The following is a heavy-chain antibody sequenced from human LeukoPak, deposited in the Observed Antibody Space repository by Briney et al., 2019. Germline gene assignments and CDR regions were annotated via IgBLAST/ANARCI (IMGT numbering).Heavy chain of an antibody. CDR2: IYYSGST. J-gene: IGHJ2*01. V-gene: IGHV4-39*01. CDR3: ARRHYWYFDL. Sequence: SETLSPTCTVSGGSISSSSYYWGWIRQPPGKGLEWIGSIYYSGSTYYNPSLKSRVTISVDTSKNQFSLKLSSVTAADTAVYHCARRHYWYFDLWGRGTLVTVSS. CDR1: GGSISSSSYY.